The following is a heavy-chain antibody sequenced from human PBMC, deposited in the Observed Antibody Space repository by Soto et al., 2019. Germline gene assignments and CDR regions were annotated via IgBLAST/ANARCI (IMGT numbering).Heavy chain of an antibody. J-gene: IGHJ6*02. CDR3: ARGLAARYYYGMDV. Sequence: GGSLRLSCAASGFTVSSNYMSWVRQAPGKGLEWVSVIYSGGSTYYADSVKGRFTISRDNSKNTLYLQMNSLRAEDTAVYYCARGLAARYYYGMDVWGQGTTVTVSS. V-gene: IGHV3-53*01. D-gene: IGHD6-6*01. CDR2: IYSGGST. CDR1: GFTVSSNY.